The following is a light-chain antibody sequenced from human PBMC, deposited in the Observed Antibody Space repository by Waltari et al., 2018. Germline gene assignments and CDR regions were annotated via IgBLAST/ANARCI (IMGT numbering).Light chain of an antibody. CDR1: YSNIGSNT. Sequence: QSVVTQPPSVSGTPGQRVTISCSGSYSNIGSNTVNWYQQLPETAPKLLIYSNYRRPAGVPDRCSGAKSGTSASLGISGLQSEDEADYYCAAWDDSLNGHIVFGGWTKVTVL. V-gene: IGLV1-44*01. CDR2: SNY. J-gene: IGLJ2*01. CDR3: AAWDDSLNGHIV.